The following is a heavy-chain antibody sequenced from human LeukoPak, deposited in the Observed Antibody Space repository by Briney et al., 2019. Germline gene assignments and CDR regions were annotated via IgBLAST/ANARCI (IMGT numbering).Heavy chain of an antibody. D-gene: IGHD6-19*01. J-gene: IGHJ4*02. Sequence: GGSLRLSCAASGFTFSSYWMSWVRQAPGKGLEWVANIKQDGSEKYYVDSVKGRFTISRDNAKNSLYLQMNSLRAEDTAVYYCARVYGAVAALFDYWGQGTLVTVSS. CDR1: GFTFSSYW. V-gene: IGHV3-7*01. CDR2: IKQDGSEK. CDR3: ARVYGAVAALFDY.